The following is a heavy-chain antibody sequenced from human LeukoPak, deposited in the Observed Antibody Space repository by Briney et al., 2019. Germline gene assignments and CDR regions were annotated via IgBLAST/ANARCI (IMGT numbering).Heavy chain of an antibody. CDR2: INHSGST. D-gene: IGHD3-10*01. J-gene: IGHJ4*02. CDR3: ARGGGAPIRGPDY. V-gene: IGHV4-34*01. CDR1: GGSFSGYY. Sequence: SETLSLTCAVSGGSFSGYYWSWIRQPPGKGLEWIGEINHSGSTNYNPSLKSRVTISVDTSKNQFSLKLSSVTAADTAVYYCARGGGAPIRGPDYGGQETLFPVP.